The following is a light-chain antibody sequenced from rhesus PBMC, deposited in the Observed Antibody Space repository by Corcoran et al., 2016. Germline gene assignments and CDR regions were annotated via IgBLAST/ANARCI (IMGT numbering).Light chain of an antibody. CDR1: QSLLDAESGDTC. Sequence: EIVMTQTPLSLPVTPGEPASISRRSTQSLLDAESGDTCWDWYLQKPGQSPQILVYEVSNRASGGPDRFSGSGSETDLTLKISRLEAEVVGFYYCMQALEFPFTFGGGTKVELK. CDR3: MQALEFPFT. J-gene: IGKJ4*01. V-gene: IGKV2-104*02. CDR2: EVS.